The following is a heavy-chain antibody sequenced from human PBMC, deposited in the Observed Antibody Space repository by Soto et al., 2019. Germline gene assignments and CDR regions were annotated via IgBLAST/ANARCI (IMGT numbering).Heavy chain of an antibody. Sequence: QVQLQESGPRLVEASQTLSLTCTVSNASITSSGYYWSWVRQPPGKRLEWIGYIYHSGSTFYSPSLQSRLTMSVDKSKNQFSPTLRSVTAADTAVYHCARVSGTYYVPDYWGQGTLVTVSS. J-gene: IGHJ4*02. D-gene: IGHD1-26*01. V-gene: IGHV4-31*03. CDR1: NASITSSGYY. CDR3: ARVSGTYYVPDY. CDR2: IYHSGST.